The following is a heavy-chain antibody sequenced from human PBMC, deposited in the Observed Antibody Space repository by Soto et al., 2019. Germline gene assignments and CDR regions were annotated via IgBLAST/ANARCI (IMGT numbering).Heavy chain of an antibody. J-gene: IGHJ4*02. V-gene: IGHV3-23*01. CDR2: ISGSGGST. D-gene: IGHD6-6*01. Sequence: GGSLRLSCAASGFTFSSYAMSWVRQAPGKGLEWVAAISGSGGSTYYADSVKGRFTISRDNSKNTLYLQMNSLRAEDTAVYYCAKAVSIAARPRSFDYWGQGTLVTVSS. CDR1: GFTFSSYA. CDR3: AKAVSIAARPRSFDY.